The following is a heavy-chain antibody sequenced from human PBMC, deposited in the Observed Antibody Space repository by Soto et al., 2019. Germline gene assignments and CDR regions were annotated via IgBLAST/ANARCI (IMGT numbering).Heavy chain of an antibody. J-gene: IGHJ4*02. V-gene: IGHV4-59*01. CDR2: IYYSGST. Sequence: SETLSLTCTVSGGSISSYYWSWIRQPPGKGLEWIGYIYYSGSTNYNPSLKSRVTISVDTSKNQFSLKLSSVTAADTAVYYCARGLSDYYGSGSYYKVLFDYWGQGTLVTVSS. D-gene: IGHD3-10*01. CDR3: ARGLSDYYGSGSYYKVLFDY. CDR1: GGSISSYY.